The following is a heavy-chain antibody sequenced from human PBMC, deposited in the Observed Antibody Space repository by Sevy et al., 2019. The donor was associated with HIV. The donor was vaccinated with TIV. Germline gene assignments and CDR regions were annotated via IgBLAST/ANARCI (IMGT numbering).Heavy chain of an antibody. J-gene: IGHJ3*02. D-gene: IGHD3-16*02. CDR1: EYTFIDYY. CDR2: INPDNGGT. CDR3: ARGLVMITFGGVIANGGDAFDI. V-gene: IGHV1-2*02. Sequence: ASVKVSCKASEYTFIDYYIHWVRQAPGQGLEWMGWINPDNGGTNYAQKFQGRVTMTRDTSISTAYMELPRLRSDDTAVYYCARGLVMITFGGVIANGGDAFDIWGQGTMVTVSS.